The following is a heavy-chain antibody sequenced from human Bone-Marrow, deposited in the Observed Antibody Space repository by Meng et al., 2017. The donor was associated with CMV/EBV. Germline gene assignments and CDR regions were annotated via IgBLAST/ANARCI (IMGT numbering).Heavy chain of an antibody. V-gene: IGHV1-58*01. CDR3: ASGRGIAAAGEPRMDV. Sequence: SVKVSCKASGVTFTSSAVQWVRQARGQRLEWIGWIVVGSGNTNYAQKFQERVTITRDTSTSTVYMELSSLRSEDTAVYYWASGRGIAAAGEPRMDVWGQGNTVTVSS. J-gene: IGHJ6*02. CDR1: GVTFTSSA. CDR2: IVVGSGNT. D-gene: IGHD6-13*01.